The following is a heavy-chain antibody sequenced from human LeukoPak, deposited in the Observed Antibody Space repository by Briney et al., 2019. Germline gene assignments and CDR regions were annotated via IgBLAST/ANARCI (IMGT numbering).Heavy chain of an antibody. CDR1: GDSIRSYY. Sequence: ETLCVTCTVSGDSIRSYYWNWIRQPPGKGLEWIGYIYYTGSTNYNPSLNSRVTISVDTSNNQFSLKLSSVTAADTAVYYCATLDKSGDNYLDYWGQGTVVTVSS. D-gene: IGHD5-24*01. CDR2: IYYTGST. V-gene: IGHV4-59*01. CDR3: ATLDKSGDNYLDY. J-gene: IGHJ4*02.